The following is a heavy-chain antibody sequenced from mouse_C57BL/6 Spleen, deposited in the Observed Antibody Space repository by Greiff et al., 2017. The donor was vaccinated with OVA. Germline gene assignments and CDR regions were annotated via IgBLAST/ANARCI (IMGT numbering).Heavy chain of an antibody. CDR1: GYTFTSYW. Sequence: VKLQQSGAELVRPGSSVKLSCKASGYTFTSYWMHWVKQRPIQDLEWIGNIDPSDSETHYNQKFKDKATLTVDKSSSTAYMQLSSLTSEDSAVYYCARITTVVAAGDYWGQGTSVTVSS. V-gene: IGHV1-52*01. D-gene: IGHD1-1*01. J-gene: IGHJ4*01. CDR2: IDPSDSET. CDR3: ARITTVVAAGDY.